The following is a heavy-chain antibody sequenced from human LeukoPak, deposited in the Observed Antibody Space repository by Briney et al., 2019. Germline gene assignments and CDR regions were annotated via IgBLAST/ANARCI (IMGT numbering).Heavy chain of an antibody. CDR2: IRSKIDGGAT. CDR3: YTSITDY. J-gene: IGHJ4*02. V-gene: IGHV3-15*01. D-gene: IGHD2-21*01. Sequence: SWVRQAPGKGLEWVGRIRSKIDGGATDYAAPVKGRFTISRDDSKNTLYLQINSLKIEDTAMYYCYTSITDYWGQGTLVTASS.